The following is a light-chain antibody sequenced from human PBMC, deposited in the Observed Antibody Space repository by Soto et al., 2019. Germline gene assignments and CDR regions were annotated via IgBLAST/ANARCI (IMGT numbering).Light chain of an antibody. CDR3: QHYNTYPWT. J-gene: IGKJ1*01. V-gene: IGKV1-5*03. Sequence: DIQMTQSPSTLSGSVGDRVTITCRASQGITNWLAWYQQEPGKAPNLLIHKASHLESGVPSRFSGSGSGTEFTLTISSLQPGDFATYYCQHYNTYPWTFGQGTKVDI. CDR1: QGITNW. CDR2: KAS.